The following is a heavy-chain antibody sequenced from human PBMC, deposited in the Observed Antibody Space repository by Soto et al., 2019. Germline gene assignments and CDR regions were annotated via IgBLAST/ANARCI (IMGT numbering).Heavy chain of an antibody. CDR3: ARFGLVTFDC. CDR1: GFIFNTYS. D-gene: IGHD2-8*02. J-gene: IGHJ4*02. Sequence: EMQLVESCGGLVKPGGSLRLSCAASGFIFNTYSMDWVRQAPGKGLEWVASISPSGSYMYYGDSLKGRFTVSRDNAKNSLYFQMDSLRADDTVIYYCARFGLVTFDCWGQGTLVTVSS. CDR2: ISPSGSYM. V-gene: IGHV3-21*01.